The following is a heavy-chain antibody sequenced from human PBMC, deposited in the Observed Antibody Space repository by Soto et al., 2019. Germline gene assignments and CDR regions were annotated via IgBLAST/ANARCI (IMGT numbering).Heavy chain of an antibody. CDR2: ISYDGSDK. J-gene: IGHJ4*02. D-gene: IGHD3-16*02. CDR3: AKALGELSPESYDY. V-gene: IGHV3-30*18. Sequence: QVQLVESGGGVVQPGRSLRLSCAASGFTFSSYAMHWVRQAPGKGLEWVAVISYDGSDKYYADSVQGRFTISRDNSKNTLNLQMHSLRADDTAVYYCAKALGELSPESYDYWGQGTLITVSS. CDR1: GFTFSSYA.